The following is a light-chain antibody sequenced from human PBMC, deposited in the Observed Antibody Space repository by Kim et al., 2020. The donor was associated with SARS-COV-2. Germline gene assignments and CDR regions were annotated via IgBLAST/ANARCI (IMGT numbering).Light chain of an antibody. V-gene: IGLV3-21*04. Sequence: APGKTATITCGGNNIGGKGVHWYQQRPGQAPVVVIYFDSDRPSGIPERFSGSNSGNTATLTISRVEAGDEADYYCQVWDTNTEHVVFGGGTQLTVL. CDR2: FDS. CDR1: NIGGKG. CDR3: QVWDTNTEHVV. J-gene: IGLJ2*01.